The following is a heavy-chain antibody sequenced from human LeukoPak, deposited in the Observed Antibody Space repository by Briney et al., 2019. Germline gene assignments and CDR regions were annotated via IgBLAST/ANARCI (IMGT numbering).Heavy chain of an antibody. CDR3: ATETDDY. J-gene: IGHJ4*02. V-gene: IGHV3-66*01. Sequence: GGSLRLSCAASGFTVSSNYMSWVRQAPGKGLEWVSVIYSGGGTYYADSVKGRFTISRDNSMNTVYLQMNSLRAEDTAVYYCATETDDYWGQGTLVTVSS. CDR1: GFTVSSNY. D-gene: IGHD2-21*02. CDR2: IYSGGGT.